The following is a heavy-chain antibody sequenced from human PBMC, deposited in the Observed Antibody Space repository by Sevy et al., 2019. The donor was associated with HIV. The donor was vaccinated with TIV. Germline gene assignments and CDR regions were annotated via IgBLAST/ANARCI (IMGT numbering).Heavy chain of an antibody. V-gene: IGHV3-7*01. J-gene: IGHJ4*02. CDR1: GFTFSSYW. CDR3: ARWRGAQSEFDY. Sequence: GGSLRLSCAASGFTFSSYWMSWVRQAPGKRLEWVADIKKDGSVKLYADAVKGRFTISRDNAENSVDLQMKSLRAEDTAVYFCARWRGAQSEFDYWGQGTRVTVSS. CDR2: IKKDGSVK. D-gene: IGHD3-3*01.